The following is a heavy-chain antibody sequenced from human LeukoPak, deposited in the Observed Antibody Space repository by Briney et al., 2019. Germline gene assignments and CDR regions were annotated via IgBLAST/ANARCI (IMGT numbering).Heavy chain of an antibody. CDR3: ARESITGHRDFDY. CDR1: GFTFSSYA. Sequence: GGSLGLSCIVSGFTFSSYAMQWVRQAPGKGLEWVSYISRNSGTIYYADSVKGRFTVSRDNGKNSLYLQMNSLRAEDTAVYYCARESITGHRDFDYWGQGTLVTVSS. J-gene: IGHJ4*02. CDR2: ISRNSGTI. V-gene: IGHV3-48*01. D-gene: IGHD1-20*01.